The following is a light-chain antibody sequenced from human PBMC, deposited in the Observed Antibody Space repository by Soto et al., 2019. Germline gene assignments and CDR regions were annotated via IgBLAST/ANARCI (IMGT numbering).Light chain of an antibody. Sequence: DIQLTQSPSFLSASVGDRVTITCRASQGISSYLAWYQQKPGKAPKLLIYAASTLQSGVPSRFSGSGSGTEFTLTISSLQPEDFATYYCQQLNSYPPRLTFGGGTMVEIK. CDR2: AAS. V-gene: IGKV1-9*01. CDR3: QQLNSYPPRLT. CDR1: QGISSY. J-gene: IGKJ4*01.